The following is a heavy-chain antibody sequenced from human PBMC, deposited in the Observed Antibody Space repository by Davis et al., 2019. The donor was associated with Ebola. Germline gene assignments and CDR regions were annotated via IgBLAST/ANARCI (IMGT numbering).Heavy chain of an antibody. CDR3: ARGGGTLVRGTIPYYYYYGKDV. CDR1: GYTFTSYH. J-gene: IGHJ6*02. CDR2: INPSTGIP. D-gene: IGHD3-10*01. V-gene: IGHV1-46*01. Sequence: ASVKVSCKASGYTFTSYHIHWVRLAPGQGLEWMGVINPSTGIPAFAQKFQGRVTMTSDSSASTVYMDLSSLTSQDTAIYFCARGGGTLVRGTIPYYYYYGKDVWGQGTTVTVSS.